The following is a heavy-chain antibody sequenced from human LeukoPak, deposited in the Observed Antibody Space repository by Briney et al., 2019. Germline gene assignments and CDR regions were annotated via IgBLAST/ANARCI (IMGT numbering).Heavy chain of an antibody. CDR2: ISPMGGST. J-gene: IGHJ6*03. CDR3: ARVYGSWSYYYYYYMDV. D-gene: IGHD6-13*01. Sequence: ASVKVSCKAFGYTFTGYWMHWVRQAPGQGPEWMGVISPMGGSTIYAQKFQGRVTLTRDMSTSTDYMELSSLRSEDTAVYYCARVYGSWSYYYYYYMDVWGKGTTVTISS. V-gene: IGHV1-46*01. CDR1: GYTFTGYW.